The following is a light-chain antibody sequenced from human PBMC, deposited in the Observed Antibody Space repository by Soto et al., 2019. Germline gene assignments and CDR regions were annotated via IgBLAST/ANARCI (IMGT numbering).Light chain of an antibody. J-gene: IGKJ2*01. CDR3: QQRFNWPRFT. V-gene: IGKV3-11*01. CDR1: QSVSSY. CDR2: DAS. Sequence: EIVLTQSPATLSLSPGERATLSCRASQSVSSYLAWYQQKPGQAPRLLIYDASNMATGIPARFSGGGSRTDFTLTISSLEPEDFAVYYCQQRFNWPRFTFGQGTKLEIK.